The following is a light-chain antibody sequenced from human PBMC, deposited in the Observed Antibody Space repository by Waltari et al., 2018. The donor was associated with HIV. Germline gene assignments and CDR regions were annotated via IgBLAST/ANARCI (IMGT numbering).Light chain of an antibody. CDR3: QQYGSAPRT. CDR2: GAS. Sequence: DIVLTQSPGTLSLPPGERATLSCRASPSVSSSYLAWYQQKPGQAPSLLIYGASSRATGIPDRLSGGGTGTDFTLTISRLETEDVAVYYCQQYGSAPRTFGQGTKVEIK. V-gene: IGKV3-20*01. J-gene: IGKJ1*01. CDR1: PSVSSSY.